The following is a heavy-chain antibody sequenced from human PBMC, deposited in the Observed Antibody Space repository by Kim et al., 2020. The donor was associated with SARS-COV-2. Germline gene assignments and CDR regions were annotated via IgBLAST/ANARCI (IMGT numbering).Heavy chain of an antibody. V-gene: IGHV3-53*04. CDR3: ARESGYSYWRGYYGMDV. D-gene: IGHD5-18*01. J-gene: IGHJ6*02. Sequence: KGRFTISRHNSKNTLYLQMNSLRAEDTAVYYCARESGYSYWRGYYGMDVWGQGTTVTVSS.